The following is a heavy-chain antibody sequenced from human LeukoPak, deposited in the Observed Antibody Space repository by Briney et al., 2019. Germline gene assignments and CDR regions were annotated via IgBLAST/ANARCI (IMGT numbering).Heavy chain of an antibody. V-gene: IGHV3-11*04. CDR2: ISSSGSTI. Sequence: GGSLRLSCAASGFTFSDYYMSWIRQAPGRGLEWVSYISSSGSTIYYADSVKGRFTISRDSSKNTLYLQMNSLRADDTAVYYCARGAYSSSWLNFDYWGQGTLVTVSS. D-gene: IGHD6-13*01. J-gene: IGHJ4*02. CDR1: GFTFSDYY. CDR3: ARGAYSSSWLNFDY.